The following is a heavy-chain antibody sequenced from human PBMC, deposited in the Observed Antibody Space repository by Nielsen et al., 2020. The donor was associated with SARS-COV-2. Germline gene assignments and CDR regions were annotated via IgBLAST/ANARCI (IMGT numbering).Heavy chain of an antibody. CDR3: ARDALEVHKAFDI. CDR2: ISFDATME. D-gene: IGHD3-16*01. Sequence: GESLKISCAASAFSFSSYTMHWVRQAPGKGLEWVALISFDATMEYYANSVEGRFTISRDNFKHTLYLQMNSLRVEDTAIYYCARDALEVHKAFDIWGQGTLVSVSS. J-gene: IGHJ3*02. V-gene: IGHV3-30-3*01. CDR1: AFSFSSYT.